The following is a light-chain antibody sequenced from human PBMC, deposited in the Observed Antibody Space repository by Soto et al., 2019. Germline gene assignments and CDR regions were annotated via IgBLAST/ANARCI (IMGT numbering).Light chain of an antibody. CDR1: QSVRSNY. Sequence: EIVLTQSPGTLSLSPGERATLSCRTSQSVRSNYLAWYHQKPGQAPRLLIYGAANRATGIPDRFGGSGSGTEFTLTISRLEPEDFAVYYYEEYGSSPYTFGQGTKLEIK. CDR3: EEYGSSPYT. CDR2: GAA. V-gene: IGKV3-20*01. J-gene: IGKJ2*01.